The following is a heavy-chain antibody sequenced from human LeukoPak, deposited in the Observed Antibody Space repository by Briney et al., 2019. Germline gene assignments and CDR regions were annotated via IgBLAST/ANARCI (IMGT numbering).Heavy chain of an antibody. Sequence: GGSLRLSCAASGFTFSSYAMSCVRQAPGKGLEWGSAISGSGGSTYYADSVKGRFTISRDNSKNTLYLQMNSLRAEDTAVYYCAKDGFWSGFAFDYWGQGTLVTVSS. V-gene: IGHV3-23*01. CDR2: ISGSGGST. CDR3: AKDGFWSGFAFDY. D-gene: IGHD3-3*01. J-gene: IGHJ4*02. CDR1: GFTFSSYA.